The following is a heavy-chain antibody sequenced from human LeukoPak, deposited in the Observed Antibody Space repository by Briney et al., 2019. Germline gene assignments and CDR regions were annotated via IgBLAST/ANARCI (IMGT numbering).Heavy chain of an antibody. CDR2: MNPNSGNT. CDR3: ARRNTAMVAGLDY. J-gene: IGHJ4*02. Sequence: GASVKLSCKASGYTFTTYDINWGRHATGQGLELVGLMNPNSGNTAYSQKFQGRGTMTRNTSISTAFMELSGLRSEDTAVYFCARRNTAMVAGLDYWGQGSLVTVSS. CDR1: GYTFTTYD. V-gene: IGHV1-8*01. D-gene: IGHD5-18*01.